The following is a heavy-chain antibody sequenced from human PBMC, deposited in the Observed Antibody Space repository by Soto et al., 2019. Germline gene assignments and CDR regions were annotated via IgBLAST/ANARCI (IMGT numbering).Heavy chain of an antibody. CDR2: IYYSGST. D-gene: IGHD6-13*01. Sequence: QVQLQESGPGLVKPSETLSLTCTVSGGSISSYYWSWIRQPPGKGLEWIGYIYYSGSTNYNPSLTSRVTISVDTSKNQFSLKLSSVTAADTAVYYCARDSIAAAGTWFDPWGQGTLVTVSS. CDR3: ARDSIAAAGTWFDP. J-gene: IGHJ5*02. CDR1: GGSISSYY. V-gene: IGHV4-59*01.